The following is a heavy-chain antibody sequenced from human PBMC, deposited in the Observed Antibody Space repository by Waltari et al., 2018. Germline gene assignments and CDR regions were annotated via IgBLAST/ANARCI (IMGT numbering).Heavy chain of an antibody. V-gene: IGHV1-8*02. Sequence: QVQLVQSVAEVKTPGASVKVSCKSSGYTFTSYDIHWVRQATGQGLEWMGWMNPNSGNTGYAQKFQGRVTMTRNTSVSTAYMELSSLRSEDTAVYYCARGMRKDGMDVWGQGTTVTVSS. J-gene: IGHJ6*02. CDR1: GYTFTSYD. CDR3: ARGMRKDGMDV. CDR2: MNPNSGNT.